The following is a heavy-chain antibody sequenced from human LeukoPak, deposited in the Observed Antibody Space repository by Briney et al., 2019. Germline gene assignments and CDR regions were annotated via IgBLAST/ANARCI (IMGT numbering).Heavy chain of an antibody. D-gene: IGHD1-26*01. Sequence: ASVKVSCKTSGYPFINYDINWVRQASGHGLEWMGWMRPNSGKTGYAQNFQGRVTMTRNISISTAYMELSSLRFEDTAVYYCARERGGQAGSYFPSWGQGTLVTVSS. CDR3: ARERGGQAGSYFPS. CDR1: GYPFINYD. V-gene: IGHV1-8*01. CDR2: MRPNSGKT. J-gene: IGHJ4*02.